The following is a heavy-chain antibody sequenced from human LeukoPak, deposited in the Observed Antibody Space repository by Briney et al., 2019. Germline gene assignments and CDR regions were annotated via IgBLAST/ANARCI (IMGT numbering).Heavy chain of an antibody. V-gene: IGHV3-30-3*02. CDR2: IPIVGGKT. D-gene: IGHD3-10*01. CDR3: AKDRVTTMVRGVIISGY. CDR1: GLAFCGFA. Sequence: GRSLRLSCAPSGLAFCGFAMDAGCPTPREGLEWGAFIPIVGGKTYSADSVKGGLPISWDNSKNPLYLQMTSLRAEDPAVYYCAKDRVTTMVRGVIISGYWGQGTLVTVSS. J-gene: IGHJ4*02.